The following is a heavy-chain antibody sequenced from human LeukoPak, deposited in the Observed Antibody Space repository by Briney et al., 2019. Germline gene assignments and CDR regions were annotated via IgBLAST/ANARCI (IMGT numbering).Heavy chain of an antibody. V-gene: IGHV3-23*01. CDR2: ISGSGGST. Sequence: GGSLRLSCAASGFTFSSYAMSWVRQAPGKGLEWVSAISGSGGSTYYADSVKGRFTISRDNSKNTLYLQMNSLRAEDTAVYYCARGGRTWIQLKTDYWGQGTLVTVSS. J-gene: IGHJ4*02. CDR1: GFTFSSYA. D-gene: IGHD5-18*01. CDR3: ARGGRTWIQLKTDY.